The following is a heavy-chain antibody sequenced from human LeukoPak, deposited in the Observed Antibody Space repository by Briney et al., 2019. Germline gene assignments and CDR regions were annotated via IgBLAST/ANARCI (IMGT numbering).Heavy chain of an antibody. V-gene: IGHV4-59*01. CDR2: IYYSGST. D-gene: IGHD1-26*01. Sequence: SEPLSFTCTVSGGSIRTYYWSWIRQPPGKGLEWLGYIYYSGSTNYNPSLKSRVIISLDTSKNQFSLKLTSVTAADTAVYYCARGPSGSYSRWFDYWGQGTLVTVSS. J-gene: IGHJ4*02. CDR3: ARGPSGSYSRWFDY. CDR1: GGSIRTYY.